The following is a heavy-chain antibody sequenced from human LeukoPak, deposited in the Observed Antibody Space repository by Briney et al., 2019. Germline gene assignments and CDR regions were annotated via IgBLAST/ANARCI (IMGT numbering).Heavy chain of an antibody. CDR3: AAGRGYCSGGSCYGDDAFDI. CDR1: GYTFTGYY. J-gene: IGHJ3*02. Sequence: GSVRLSCKASGYTFTGYYMHWVRQAPGQGLEWMGWINPNSGGTNYAQKFQGRVTMTRDTSISTAYMELSRLRSDDTAVYYCAAGRGYCSGGSCYGDDAFDIWGQGTIVTASS. V-gene: IGHV1-2*02. CDR2: INPNSGGT. D-gene: IGHD2-15*01.